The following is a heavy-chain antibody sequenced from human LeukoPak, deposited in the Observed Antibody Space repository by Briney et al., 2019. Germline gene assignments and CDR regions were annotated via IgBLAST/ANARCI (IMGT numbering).Heavy chain of an antibody. Sequence: GSSVKVSCKASGGTFSSYAISWVRQAPGQGLEWMGRIIPICGRTDYAQKFQGRVTITTDDSKSTAYMEMSSLRSEDTAVYYCVRGEGEQTMIVVRNDWFDPWGQGTLVTVSS. CDR2: IIPICGRT. D-gene: IGHD3-22*01. CDR3: VRGEGEQTMIVVRNDWFDP. V-gene: IGHV1-69*05. CDR1: GGTFSSYA. J-gene: IGHJ5*02.